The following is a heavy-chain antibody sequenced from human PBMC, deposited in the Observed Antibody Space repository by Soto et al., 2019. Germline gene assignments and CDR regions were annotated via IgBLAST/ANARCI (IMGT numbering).Heavy chain of an antibody. Sequence: XETLSLTCTVSGCSISSSSYYWGWIRQPPGKGLEWIGIIYYSGSTYYNPSLKSRVTISVDTSKNQFSLKLSSVTAADTAVYYCASGGVPAAISSAGRYYYGMDVWGQGTTVTVSS. J-gene: IGHJ6*02. CDR3: ASGGVPAAISSAGRYYYGMDV. CDR1: GCSISSSSYY. CDR2: IYYSGST. V-gene: IGHV4-39*01. D-gene: IGHD2-2*02.